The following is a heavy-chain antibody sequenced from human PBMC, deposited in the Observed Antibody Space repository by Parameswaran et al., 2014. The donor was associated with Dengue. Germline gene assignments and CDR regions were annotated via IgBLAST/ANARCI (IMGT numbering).Heavy chain of an antibody. D-gene: IGHD3-22*01. Sequence: ASETLSLTCAVYGGSFSGYYWSWIRQPPGKGLEWIGEINHSGSTNYNPSLKSRVTILVDTSKNQFSLKLSSVTAADTAVYYCAALTYYSDSSGNMDVWGQGTTVTVSS. V-gene: IGHV4-34*01. CDR2: INHSGST. CDR3: AALTYYSDSSGNMDV. CDR1: GGSFSGYY. J-gene: IGHJ6*02.